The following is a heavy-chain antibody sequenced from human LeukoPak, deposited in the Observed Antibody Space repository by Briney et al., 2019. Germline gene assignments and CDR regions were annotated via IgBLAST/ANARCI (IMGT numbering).Heavy chain of an antibody. Sequence: PGGSLRLSCAASGFTFSSYSMNWVRQAPGKGLEWVSYISSSSGTIYYADSVKGRFTISRDNAKNSLYLQTNSLRAEDTAVYYCSRFSSYMDVWGKGTTVTVSS. CDR1: GFTFSSYS. D-gene: IGHD2-15*01. CDR2: ISSSSGTI. V-gene: IGHV3-48*04. CDR3: SRFSSYMDV. J-gene: IGHJ6*03.